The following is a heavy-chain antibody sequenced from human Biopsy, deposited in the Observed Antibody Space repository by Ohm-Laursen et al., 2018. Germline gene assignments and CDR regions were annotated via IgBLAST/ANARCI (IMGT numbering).Heavy chain of an antibody. V-gene: IGHV4-61*01. CDR3: AGRPWPNAFDI. D-gene: IGHD5-12*01. CDR1: GGSVSSGSYY. CDR2: IYYSGST. Sequence: PSEALSLTCTVSGGSVSSGSYYWSWIRQPPGKGLEWIGYIYYSGSTNYNPSLESRVTISVDTSRNQFSLKLSSVTAADTAVYYCAGRPWPNAFDIWGQGTMVTVSS. J-gene: IGHJ3*02.